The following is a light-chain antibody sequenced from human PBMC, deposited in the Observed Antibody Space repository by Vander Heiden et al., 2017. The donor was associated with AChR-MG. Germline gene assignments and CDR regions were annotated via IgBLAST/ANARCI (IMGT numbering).Light chain of an antibody. V-gene: IGKV3-15*01. CDR1: QSVNNN. Sequence: ETVITPSPATLSVSPGGRASRSCRDSQSVNNNLDWYQQKPGQAPRLLIYGASTRANGIPDRFSGSGSGKEFTLIISRLQSEDFAVYYWQQDNSLHSFGHGTKVDI. CDR2: GAS. CDR3: QQDNSLHS. J-gene: IGKJ3*01.